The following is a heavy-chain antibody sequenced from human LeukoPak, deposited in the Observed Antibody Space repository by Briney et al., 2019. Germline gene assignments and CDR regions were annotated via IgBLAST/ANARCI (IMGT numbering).Heavy chain of an antibody. Sequence: ASVKVSCKASGYTFTSYGISWVRQAPGQGLEWMGWINAYNGNTNYAQKLQGRVTMTTDTSTSTAYMELRSLRSDDTAVYYCARGYYDILTGYLEYFQHWGQGTLVTVSS. CDR2: INAYNGNT. V-gene: IGHV1-18*01. J-gene: IGHJ1*01. CDR3: ARGYYDILTGYLEYFQH. D-gene: IGHD3-9*01. CDR1: GYTFTSYG.